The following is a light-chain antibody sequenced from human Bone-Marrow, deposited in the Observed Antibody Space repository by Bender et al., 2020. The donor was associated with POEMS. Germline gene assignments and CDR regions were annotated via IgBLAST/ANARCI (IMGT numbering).Light chain of an antibody. Sequence: QSVLTQPPSVSGAPGQRVTISCTGSSSNIGADYDVHWYQQPPGTAPKLLIYGNTNRPSGVPDRFSASKSDTSASLAITGLQAEDEADYYCQSSDNSLGGQRVFGTGTKVTVL. CDR1: SSNIGADYD. J-gene: IGLJ1*01. CDR2: GNT. CDR3: QSSDNSLGGQRV. V-gene: IGLV1-40*01.